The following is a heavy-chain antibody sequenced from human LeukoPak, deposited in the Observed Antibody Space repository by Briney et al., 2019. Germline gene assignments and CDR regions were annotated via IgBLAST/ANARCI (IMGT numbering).Heavy chain of an antibody. Sequence: GGSLRLSCAASGFTFSSYGMHWVRQAPGKGLEWVAVISYDGSNKYYADSVKGRFTISRDNSKNTLYLQMNSLRAEDTAVYYCAREFIIAAAGIDAFDIWGQGTMVTVSS. CDR2: ISYDGSNK. CDR1: GFTFSSYG. J-gene: IGHJ3*02. CDR3: AREFIIAAAGIDAFDI. V-gene: IGHV3-30*03. D-gene: IGHD6-13*01.